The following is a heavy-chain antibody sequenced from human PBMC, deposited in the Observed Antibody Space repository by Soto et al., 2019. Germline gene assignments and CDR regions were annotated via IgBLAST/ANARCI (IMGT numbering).Heavy chain of an antibody. CDR3: ARSYWRGRGRRLLDS. Sequence: TRGDNYRSWVRQPPGKGLARIGYIYYSGHTYYNPSLKSRLTISVDTSKNHFSGNQSSVTAADTAVSYCARSYWRGRGRRLLDSWGQGALVTGSS. D-gene: IGHD3-3*01. CDR1: TRGDNY. V-gene: IGHV4-30-4*01. J-gene: IGHJ4*02. CDR2: IYYSGHT.